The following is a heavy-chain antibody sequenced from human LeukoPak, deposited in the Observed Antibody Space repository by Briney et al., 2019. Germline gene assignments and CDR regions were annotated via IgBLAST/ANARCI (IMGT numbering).Heavy chain of an antibody. D-gene: IGHD2-15*01. CDR1: GFTFNTYW. CDR2: VGIIGDT. CDR3: VRAIYCSGSNCALLTPL. Sequence: GGSLRLSCAASGFTFNTYWMYWVRQAPGNSLEWVSGVGIIGDTYYAGSVKGRFTIARENAKNSLYLQMNNLRAGDTAVYYCVRAIYCSGSNCALLTPLWGQGTLVTVSS. V-gene: IGHV3-13*04. J-gene: IGHJ4*02.